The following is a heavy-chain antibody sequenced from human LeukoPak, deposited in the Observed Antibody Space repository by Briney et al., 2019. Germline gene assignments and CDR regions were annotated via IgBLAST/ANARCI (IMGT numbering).Heavy chain of an antibody. D-gene: IGHD6-6*01. Sequence: ASVKVSCKASGYTFTNYYMHWVRQAPGQGLEWMGIINCGGGSTTYSQKFQGRLTMTRDTSTSTVYMELSSLRSEDTALYYCGLGSNSRPHYYWGQGTLVTVSS. CDR2: INCGGGST. CDR3: GLGSNSRPHYY. V-gene: IGHV1-46*01. CDR1: GYTFTNYY. J-gene: IGHJ4*02.